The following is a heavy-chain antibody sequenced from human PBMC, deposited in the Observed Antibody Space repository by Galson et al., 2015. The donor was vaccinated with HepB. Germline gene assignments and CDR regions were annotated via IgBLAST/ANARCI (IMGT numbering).Heavy chain of an antibody. D-gene: IGHD6-13*01. Sequence: SLRLSCAASGFTFNIYGMHWVRQAPGKGLEWVAVISYDGSNKYYADSVKGRLTISRDNSKNTLYLQMNSLRAEDTAVYYCAKDMQLVLDYWGQGTLVTVSS. J-gene: IGHJ4*02. CDR2: ISYDGSNK. CDR3: AKDMQLVLDY. V-gene: IGHV3-30*18. CDR1: GFTFNIYG.